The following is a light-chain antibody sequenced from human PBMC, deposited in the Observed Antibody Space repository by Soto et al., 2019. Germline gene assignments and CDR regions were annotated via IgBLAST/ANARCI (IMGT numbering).Light chain of an antibody. CDR2: DAS. CDR1: QSISSW. V-gene: IGKV1-5*01. Sequence: DIQMAQSPSTLSASVGDRVTITCRASQSISSWLAWYQQKPGKAPKLLIYDASSLESGVPSRFSGSGSGTEFTLTIRSLQPDDFATYYCQQYNSYSPYTFGQGPKLEIK. J-gene: IGKJ2*01. CDR3: QQYNSYSPYT.